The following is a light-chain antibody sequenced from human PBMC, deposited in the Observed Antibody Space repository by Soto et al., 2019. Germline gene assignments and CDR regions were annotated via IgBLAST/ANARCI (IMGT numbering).Light chain of an antibody. CDR1: SSDVGGYNY. Sequence: QSALTQPASVSGSPGQSITISCTGTSSDVGGYNYVSWYQQHPGKAPKVMIYEVSKRPSGVSNRFSGSKSGNTASLTISGLQAEDEADYYCSSYTRSSTRVFGGGTKLTVL. CDR2: EVS. CDR3: SSYTRSSTRV. J-gene: IGLJ3*02. V-gene: IGLV2-14*01.